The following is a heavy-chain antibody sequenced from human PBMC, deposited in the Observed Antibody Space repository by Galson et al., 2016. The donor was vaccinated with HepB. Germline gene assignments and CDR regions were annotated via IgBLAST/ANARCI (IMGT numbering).Heavy chain of an antibody. CDR2: IHPGDSDT. CDR3: AQKNIDTPTPAYNPFHI. V-gene: IGHV5-51*01. CDR1: GNNFSKYW. Sequence: QSGAEVKKPGESLKISCKDSGNNFSKYWIGWVRQMPGTGLEWMGIIHPGDSDTRYSPSFKGHVTFSVDKSISTAYLQWSSLKASDTAMYYCAQKNIDTPTPAYNPFHICGKGTMVTVAP. D-gene: IGHD5-12*01. J-gene: IGHJ3*02.